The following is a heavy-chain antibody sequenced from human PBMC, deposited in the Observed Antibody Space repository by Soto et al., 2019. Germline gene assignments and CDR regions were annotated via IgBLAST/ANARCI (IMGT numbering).Heavy chain of an antibody. CDR2: INQDGSDQ. Sequence: EVQVVESGGGLGQPGGSLRLSCAASGFTFSSHWMTWVRQVPGKGLEWVANINQDGSDQYYVDSVKGRFTISRDNAKNSLCLHINSLRVEDTAVYYCATSMRHTLNPWGQGTLVTVSS. CDR1: GFTFSSHW. J-gene: IGHJ5*02. V-gene: IGHV3-7*01. D-gene: IGHD2-8*01. CDR3: ATSMRHTLNP.